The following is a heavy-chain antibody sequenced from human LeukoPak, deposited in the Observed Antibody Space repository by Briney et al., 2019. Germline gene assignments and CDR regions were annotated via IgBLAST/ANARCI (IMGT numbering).Heavy chain of an antibody. V-gene: IGHV4-39*07. CDR1: GGSISSSSYY. CDR3: ARYGDYRFDY. D-gene: IGHD4-17*01. Sequence: PSETLSLTCTVSGGSISSSSYYWGWIRQPPGKGLEWIGSIYYSGSTYYNPSLKSRVTISVDTSKNQFSLRLSSVTAADTAVYYCARYGDYRFDYWGQGTLVTVSS. J-gene: IGHJ4*02. CDR2: IYYSGST.